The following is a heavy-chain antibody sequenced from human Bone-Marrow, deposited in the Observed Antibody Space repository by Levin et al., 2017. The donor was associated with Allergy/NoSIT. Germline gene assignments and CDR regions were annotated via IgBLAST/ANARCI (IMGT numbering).Heavy chain of an antibody. V-gene: IGHV1-24*01. Sequence: GESLKISCKVPGNTLSELSIHWVRQAPGKGLEWLGGFELEDGETIYAQKLRGRVTMTEDTPTDTVYMELSSLRSEDTAVYYCATSAVPRGYTNGPFDYWGQGTLVTVSS. CDR2: FELEDGET. CDR1: GNTLSELS. CDR3: ATSAVPRGYTNGPFDY. D-gene: IGHD5-18*01. J-gene: IGHJ4*02.